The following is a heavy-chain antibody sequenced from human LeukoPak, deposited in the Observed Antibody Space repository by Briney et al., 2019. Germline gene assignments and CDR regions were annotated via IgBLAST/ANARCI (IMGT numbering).Heavy chain of an antibody. CDR1: GGSISSSSYY. J-gene: IGHJ4*02. CDR3: ARHVAVALWWVDY. V-gene: IGHV4-39*01. CDR2: IYYSGST. Sequence: PSETLSLTCTVSGGSISSSSYYWGWIRQPPGKGLEWIGSIYYSGSTYYNPSLKSRVTISVDTSKNQFSLKLSSVTAADTAVYYCARHVAVALWWVDYWGQGTLVTVSS. D-gene: IGHD6-19*01.